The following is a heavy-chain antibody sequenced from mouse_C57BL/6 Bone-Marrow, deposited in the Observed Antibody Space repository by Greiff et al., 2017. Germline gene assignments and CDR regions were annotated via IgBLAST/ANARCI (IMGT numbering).Heavy chain of an antibody. V-gene: IGHV14-1*01. D-gene: IGHD1-1*01. J-gene: IGHJ2*01. Sequence: EVQLQQSGAELVRPGASVKLSCTASGFNINDYYMHWVQQGPEQGLEWIGRIDTEGGDTEYAPQFKGRATMTADTSSNTAYLQLSSLTSEDTAVYYCTLPHYCGSSYGGYWGQGTTRTVSS. CDR1: GFNINDYY. CDR3: TLPHYCGSSYGGY. CDR2: IDTEGGDT.